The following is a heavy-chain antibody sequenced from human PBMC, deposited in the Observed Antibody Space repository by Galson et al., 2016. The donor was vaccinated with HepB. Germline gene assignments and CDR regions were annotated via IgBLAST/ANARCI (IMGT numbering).Heavy chain of an antibody. Sequence: SETLSLTCTVSGGSIGTYYWSWLRQPPGKRLEWIGHIYYTGTTNYNPSLRSQLTISLDTSKSQFSLKLTSVTTADTAVYYCARDFRPGGGNYQFDYWGRGTLVTVSS. CDR3: ARDFRPGGGNYQFDY. D-gene: IGHD1-7*01. CDR2: IYYTGTT. J-gene: IGHJ4*02. CDR1: GGSIGTYY. V-gene: IGHV4-59*01.